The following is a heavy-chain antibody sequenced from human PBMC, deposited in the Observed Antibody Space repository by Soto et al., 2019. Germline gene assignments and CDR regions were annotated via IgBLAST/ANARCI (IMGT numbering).Heavy chain of an antibody. CDR1: GYTFTNYY. J-gene: IGHJ4*02. D-gene: IGHD1-1*01. Sequence: QVHLVQSGAEVKKPGASVKVSCKASGYTFTNYYIHWVRQAPGQGLEWLGIIRPSGGRTGYAQSFQCRVTMTKDTSTSTVYMELTSLTSEYTAVYYCARKPNERNHVDYWGQGTLVTVSS. V-gene: IGHV1-46*01. CDR2: IRPSGGRT. CDR3: ARKPNERNHVDY.